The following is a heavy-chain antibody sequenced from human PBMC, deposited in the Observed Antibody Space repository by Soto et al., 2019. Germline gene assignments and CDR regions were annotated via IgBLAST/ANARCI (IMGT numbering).Heavy chain of an antibody. D-gene: IGHD2-2*01. CDR3: ARIPATGPRHGDY. V-gene: IGHV3-53*04. CDR2: IYSGGST. Sequence: GRSLRLSCAAYGLTVSSNYMIWVRQAPGKGLEWVSVIYSGGSTYYADSVKGRFTISRHNSKNTLYLQMNSLSAEDTAVYYCARIPATGPRHGDYWGQGTLVTVSS. J-gene: IGHJ4*02. CDR1: GLTVSSNY.